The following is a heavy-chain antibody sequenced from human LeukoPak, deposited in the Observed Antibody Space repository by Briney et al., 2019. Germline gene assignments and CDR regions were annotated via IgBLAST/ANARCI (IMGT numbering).Heavy chain of an antibody. J-gene: IGHJ4*02. CDR2: IYPSGST. CDR3: AREGQQLVPPFDY. CDR1: GGSISSGSHY. V-gene: IGHV4-61*09. Sequence: PSETLSLTCTVSGGSISSGSHYWSWIRQPAGKGLDWVGHIYPSGSTNYNPSPKSRVTISIDTSKNQFSLKLSSVTAADSAVYYCAREGQQLVPPFDYWGQGTLVTVSS. D-gene: IGHD6-6*01.